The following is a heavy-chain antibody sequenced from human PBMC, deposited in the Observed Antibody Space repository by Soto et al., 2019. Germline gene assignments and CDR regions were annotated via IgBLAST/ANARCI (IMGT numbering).Heavy chain of an antibody. Sequence: QVQLVQSGAEVKKPGASVKVSCKASGYTFTSYGISWVRQAPGQGLEWMGWISAYNGNTNYAQKLQGRVTMTTDTSTSTADMELRSLRSDDTAVYYCARVPVYHYGDSRQSFCEYWGQGTLVTVSS. D-gene: IGHD4-17*01. V-gene: IGHV1-18*01. J-gene: IGHJ4*02. CDR3: ARVPVYHYGDSRQSFCEY. CDR1: GYTFTSYG. CDR2: ISAYNGNT.